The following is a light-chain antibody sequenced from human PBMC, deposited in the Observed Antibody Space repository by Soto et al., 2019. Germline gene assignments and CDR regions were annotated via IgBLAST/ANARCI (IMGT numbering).Light chain of an antibody. Sequence: QSALTQPASVSGSPGQSITISCTGTSSDVDDYNYVSWYQQHPGKAPKLMIYEVSNRPSGVSNRFSGSKSGNTASLTISGLQPDDEAAYYCTSYIATTTPVVFGGGTKLTVL. CDR2: EVS. CDR1: SSDVDDYNY. J-gene: IGLJ2*01. CDR3: TSYIATTTPVV. V-gene: IGLV2-14*01.